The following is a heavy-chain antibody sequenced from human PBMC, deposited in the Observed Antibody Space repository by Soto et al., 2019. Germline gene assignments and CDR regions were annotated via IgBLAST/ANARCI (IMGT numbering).Heavy chain of an antibody. J-gene: IGHJ4*02. V-gene: IGHV3-7*01. CDR2: IKEDGSGK. Sequence: GGSLRLSCTASGFTFSSYWMSWVRQAPGKGLGWVANIKEDGSGKYYVDSVKGRFSISRDNARNSLYLQMNSLRVEDTAVYFCSRDVVVGAKALNYWGQGALVTVSS. CDR3: SRDVVVGAKALNY. CDR1: GFTFSSYW. D-gene: IGHD2-15*01.